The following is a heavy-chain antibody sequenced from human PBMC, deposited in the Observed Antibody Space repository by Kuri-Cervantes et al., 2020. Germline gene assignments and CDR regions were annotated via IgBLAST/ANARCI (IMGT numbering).Heavy chain of an antibody. CDR3: ARDTGALALRGYRPHYFDY. D-gene: IGHD5-18*01. V-gene: IGHV1-46*01. CDR1: GYTFTSYY. J-gene: IGHJ4*02. Sequence: ASVKVSCKASGYTFTSYYMHWVRQAPGQGLEWMGIINLSGGSTGYAQKFQGRVTMTRDTSTSTVYMELSSLRSEDTAVYYCARDTGALALRGYRPHYFDYWGQGTLVTVSS. CDR2: INLSGGST.